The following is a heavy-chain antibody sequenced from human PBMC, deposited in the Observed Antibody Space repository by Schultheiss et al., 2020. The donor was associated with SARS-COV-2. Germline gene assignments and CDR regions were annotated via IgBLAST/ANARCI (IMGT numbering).Heavy chain of an antibody. CDR3: AKDSTIFGVVIIEDGDYYYYMDV. CDR2: ISTGSDTV. Sequence: GGSLRLSCAASGFSFSDHSMDWVRQTPGKGPEWLAHISTGSDTVHYADSVKGRFTISRDNSKNTLYLQMNSLRAEDTAVYYCAKDSTIFGVVIIEDGDYYYYMDVWGKGTTVTVSS. D-gene: IGHD3-3*01. J-gene: IGHJ6*03. V-gene: IGHV3-48*01. CDR1: GFSFSDHS.